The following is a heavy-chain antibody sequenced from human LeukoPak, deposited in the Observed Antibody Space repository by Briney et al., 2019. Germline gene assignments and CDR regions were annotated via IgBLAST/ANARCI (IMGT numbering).Heavy chain of an antibody. Sequence: GGSLRLSCAASGFTFSSYAMSWVRQAPGKGLEWVSAISGSGGSTYYADSVKGRFTISRDNSKNTLYLQMNSLRAEDAAVYYCAKVDSFDWFPWYFDYWGQGTLVTVSS. CDR2: ISGSGGST. CDR1: GFTFSSYA. J-gene: IGHJ4*02. V-gene: IGHV3-23*01. D-gene: IGHD3-9*01. CDR3: AKVDSFDWFPWYFDY.